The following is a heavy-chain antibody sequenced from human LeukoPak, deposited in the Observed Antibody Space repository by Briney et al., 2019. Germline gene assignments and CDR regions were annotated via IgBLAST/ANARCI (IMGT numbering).Heavy chain of an antibody. V-gene: IGHV3-15*01. CDR1: RFTFNNAW. J-gene: IGHJ4*02. CDR2: IKSKADGETT. CDR3: AIDEPNYAPYDFDY. Sequence: KPGGSLRLSCAASRFTFNNAWMNWVRQAPEKGLEWVGRIKSKADGETTDYVAPVKGRFTISRDDSNNMVYLQMNSLKIEDTAVYYCAIDEPNYAPYDFDYWGQGTLVTVSS. D-gene: IGHD4/OR15-4a*01.